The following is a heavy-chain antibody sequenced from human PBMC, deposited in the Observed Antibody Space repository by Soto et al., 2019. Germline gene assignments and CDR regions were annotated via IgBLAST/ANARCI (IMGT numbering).Heavy chain of an antibody. V-gene: IGHV4-30-4*01. CDR2: LYYSGNT. CDR3: ARDIDRYCSVNSCHAMDV. Sequence: SATPPLTCSVPVGPPRIGYYYSSWIRQPPRKPLEWIGNLYYSGNTYYNPSLKGRATISVDRSKDQVSLRLNSVIDADTAVYYCARDIDRYCSVNSCHAMDVWGQGTTVTVSS. D-gene: IGHD2-15*01. J-gene: IGHJ6*01. CDR1: VGPPRIGYYY.